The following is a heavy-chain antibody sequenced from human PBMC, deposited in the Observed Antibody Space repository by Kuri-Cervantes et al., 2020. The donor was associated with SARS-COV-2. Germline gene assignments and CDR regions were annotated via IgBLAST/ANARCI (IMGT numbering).Heavy chain of an antibody. Sequence: ESLKISCTVSGGSISSSSYYWGWIRQPPGKGLEWIGYIYYSGSTNYNPSLKSRVTISVDTSKNQFSLKLSSVTAADTAVYYCAREEGIAAAGTGYWGQGTLVTVSS. J-gene: IGHJ4*02. CDR2: IYYSGST. V-gene: IGHV4-61*05. CDR1: GGSISSSSYY. CDR3: AREEGIAAAGTGY. D-gene: IGHD6-13*01.